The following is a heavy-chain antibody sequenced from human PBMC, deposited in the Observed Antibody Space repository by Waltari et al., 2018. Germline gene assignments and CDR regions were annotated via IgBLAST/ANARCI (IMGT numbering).Heavy chain of an antibody. CDR2: ISSSSSYI. CDR1: GGSISSSS. V-gene: IGHV3-21*01. J-gene: IGHJ6*02. CDR3: ARDLGSNPMDV. Sequence: LQLQESGPGLVKPSETLSLTCTVSGGSISSSSYYWGWIRQPPGKGLEWVSSISSSSSYIYYADSVKGRFTISRDNAKNSLYLQMNSLRAEDTAVYYCARDLGSNPMDVWGQGTTVTVSS.